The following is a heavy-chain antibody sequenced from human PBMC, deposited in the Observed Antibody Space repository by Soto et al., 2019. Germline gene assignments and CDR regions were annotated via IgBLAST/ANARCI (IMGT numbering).Heavy chain of an antibody. Sequence: SVKVSCKASGFTFTSSAVQWVRQARGQRLEWIGWIVVGSGNTNYAQKFQERVTITRDMSTRTAYMELSSLRSEDTAVYYCAADPGYSYGYSGRDYWGQGTLVTVSS. CDR2: IVVGSGNT. CDR3: AADPGYSYGYSGRDY. J-gene: IGHJ4*02. V-gene: IGHV1-58*01. CDR1: GFTFTSSA. D-gene: IGHD5-18*01.